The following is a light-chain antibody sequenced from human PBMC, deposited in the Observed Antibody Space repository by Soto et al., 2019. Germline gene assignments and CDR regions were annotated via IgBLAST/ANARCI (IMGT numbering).Light chain of an antibody. J-gene: IGKJ1*01. CDR1: QSVLYSSNNKNY. V-gene: IGKV4-1*01. CDR2: WAS. Sequence: DIVMTQSPDSLAVSLGERATINCKSSQSVLYSSNNKNYLAWYQQKPGQPPKLLIYWASTRESGVPDRFSGRGSGTEFTLTISSLQPDDFATYYCQQYNSYSQTFGQGTKV. CDR3: QQYNSYSQT.